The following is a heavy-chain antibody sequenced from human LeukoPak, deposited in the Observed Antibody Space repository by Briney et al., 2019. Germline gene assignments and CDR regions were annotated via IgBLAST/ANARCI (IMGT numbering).Heavy chain of an antibody. CDR3: AKDRAHDFWSGYGGDY. Sequence: PGGSPRLSCAASGFTFSSYAMSWVRQAPGKGLEWVSAISGSGGSTYYADSVKGRFTISRDNSKNTLYLQMNSLRAEDTAVYYCAKDRAHDFWSGYGGDYWGQGTLVTVSS. CDR1: GFTFSSYA. J-gene: IGHJ4*02. CDR2: ISGSGGST. V-gene: IGHV3-23*01. D-gene: IGHD3-3*01.